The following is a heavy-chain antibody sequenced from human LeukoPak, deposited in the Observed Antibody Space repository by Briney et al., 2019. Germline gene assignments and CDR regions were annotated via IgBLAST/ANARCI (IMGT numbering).Heavy chain of an antibody. Sequence: PSETLSLTCTVSGGSISSSNYYWGWNRQPPGKGLEWIGNIYYSGTTYYNPSLKSRVTISADTSKNQFSLKLSSVTAADTAVYYCARNREQWVVRDFDYWGQGTLVTVSS. CDR2: IYYSGTT. J-gene: IGHJ4*02. CDR1: GGSISSSNYY. CDR3: ARNREQWVVRDFDY. V-gene: IGHV4-39*01. D-gene: IGHD6-19*01.